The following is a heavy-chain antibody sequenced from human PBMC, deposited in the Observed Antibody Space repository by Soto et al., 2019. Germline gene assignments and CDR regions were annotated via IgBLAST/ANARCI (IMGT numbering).Heavy chain of an antibody. CDR3: TRGPLSRSTTYFEH. V-gene: IGHV1-18*01. J-gene: IGHJ4*02. CDR1: GYTFMQHG. CDR2: VSTYNGIT. D-gene: IGHD2-2*01. Sequence: ASVKVSCKASGYTFMQHGINWVRQAPGQGPEWMGWVSTYNGITEYAQTFQGRVTMTTDTRTTTGYVELESLRSDDTAVYYCTRGPLSRSTTYFEHWGQGTLVTVSS.